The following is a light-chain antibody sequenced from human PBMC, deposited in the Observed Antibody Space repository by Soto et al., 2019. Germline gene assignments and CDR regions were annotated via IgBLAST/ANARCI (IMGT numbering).Light chain of an antibody. CDR3: CSYAGSNNLV. Sequence: HSALTQPPSASGSPGQSVTISCTGTSSDVGGYKYVSWYQQHPGKAPKLMIFEVSKRPSGVPDRFSGSKSGNTASLTVSGLQAEDEADYYCCSYAGSNNLVFGGGTKLTVL. CDR2: EVS. V-gene: IGLV2-8*01. J-gene: IGLJ2*01. CDR1: SSDVGGYKY.